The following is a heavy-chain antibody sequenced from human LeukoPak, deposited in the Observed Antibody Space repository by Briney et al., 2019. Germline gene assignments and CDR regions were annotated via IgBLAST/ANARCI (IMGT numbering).Heavy chain of an antibody. CDR1: GFTFSSYG. V-gene: IGHV3-30*03. J-gene: IGHJ6*02. D-gene: IGHD3-10*01. Sequence: GGSLRLSCAASGFTFSSYGMHGVRQAPGKGLEGGAVISYDGSNKYYADSVKGRFTISRDNAKNSVYLQMDSLSAEDTAFYYCARGYGAGNYRRPFYGMDVWGQGTTVTVSS. CDR3: ARGYGAGNYRRPFYGMDV. CDR2: ISYDGSNK.